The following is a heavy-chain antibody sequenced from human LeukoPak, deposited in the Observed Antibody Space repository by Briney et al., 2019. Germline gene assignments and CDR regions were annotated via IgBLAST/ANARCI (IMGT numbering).Heavy chain of an antibody. Sequence: SVKVSCKASGYTFTSYAISWVRQAPGQGLEWMGRIIPILGIANYAQKFQGRVTITADKSTSTAYMELSSLRSEDTAVYYCASAYCSGGSCYVNWFDPWGQGTLVTVSS. V-gene: IGHV1-69*04. J-gene: IGHJ5*02. CDR2: IIPILGIA. D-gene: IGHD2-15*01. CDR3: ASAYCSGGSCYVNWFDP. CDR1: GYTFTSYA.